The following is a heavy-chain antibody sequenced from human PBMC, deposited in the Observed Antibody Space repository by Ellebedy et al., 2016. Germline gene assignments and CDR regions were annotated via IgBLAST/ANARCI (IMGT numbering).Heavy chain of an antibody. J-gene: IGHJ4*02. Sequence: GESLKISXAASGFTFSDYGMHWVRQAPGKGLEWVAVIWTDGTNDYFGDSVKGRFTISRDNSRNTLYLEMKSLRVEDTAVYHCAREEYTSSFSLDSWGQGTLVTVFS. CDR3: AREEYTSSFSLDS. CDR2: IWTDGTND. CDR1: GFTFSDYG. V-gene: IGHV3-33*01. D-gene: IGHD6-6*01.